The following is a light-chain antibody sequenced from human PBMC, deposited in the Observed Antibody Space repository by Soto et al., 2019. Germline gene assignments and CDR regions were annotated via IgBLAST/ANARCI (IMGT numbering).Light chain of an antibody. V-gene: IGLV2-8*01. CDR3: SSFVDGTSYV. J-gene: IGLJ1*01. CDR2: EVN. Sequence: QSALPQPPSVSGSPGQSVTISCTGTSSDVGAFNYVSWYQHHPGKVPKFLIYEVNKRPSGVPDRFSGSKSGNTASLTVSGLQPEDEAEYSCSSFVDGTSYVFGTGTKVTVL. CDR1: SSDVGAFNY.